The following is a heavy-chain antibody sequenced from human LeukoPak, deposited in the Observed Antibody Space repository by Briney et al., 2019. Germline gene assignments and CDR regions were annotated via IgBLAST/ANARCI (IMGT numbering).Heavy chain of an antibody. J-gene: IGHJ4*02. Sequence: GSLRLSCAASGFTFSSYAMSWVRQAPGKGLEWVSAISGSAGSTYYADSVKGRFTISRDNSKYTLYLQMNSLRAEDTAVYYCAKDDSQHYYDSSGYYVFDYWGQGTLVTVSS. CDR3: AKDDSQHYYDSSGYYVFDY. CDR1: GFTFSSYA. V-gene: IGHV3-23*01. CDR2: ISGSAGST. D-gene: IGHD3-22*01.